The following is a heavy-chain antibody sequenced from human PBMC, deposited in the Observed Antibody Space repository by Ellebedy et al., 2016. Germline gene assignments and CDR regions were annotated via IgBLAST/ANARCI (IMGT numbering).Heavy chain of an antibody. CDR1: GFTFTTYW. D-gene: IGHD3-16*01. Sequence: GGSLRLSCAASGFTFTTYWMHWVRQVPGKGLEWVSNIKSDGSVRLYADSVKGRFTISRDNAKNTLYLQMNSLRVEYTATYYCLRISGGDWGQGTLVTVSS. CDR2: IKSDGSVR. V-gene: IGHV3-74*03. CDR3: LRISGGD. J-gene: IGHJ4*02.